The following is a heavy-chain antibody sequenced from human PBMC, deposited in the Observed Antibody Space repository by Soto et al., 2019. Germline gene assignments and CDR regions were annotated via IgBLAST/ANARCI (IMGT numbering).Heavy chain of an antibody. CDR3: ARNDDSSGWTFDY. V-gene: IGHV4-59*01. CDR1: GGSISSYY. Sequence: PSETLSLTCTVSGGSISSYYWSWIRQPPGKGLEWIGYIYYSGSTNYNPSLKSRVTISVDTSKNQFSLKLSSVTAADTAVYYCARNDDSSGWTFDYWGQGTLVTVSS. CDR2: IYYSGST. D-gene: IGHD3-22*01. J-gene: IGHJ4*02.